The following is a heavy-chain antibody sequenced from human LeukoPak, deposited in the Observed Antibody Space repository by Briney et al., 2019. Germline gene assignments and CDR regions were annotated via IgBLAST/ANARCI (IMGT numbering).Heavy chain of an antibody. D-gene: IGHD6-13*01. CDR2: IIPIFGTA. V-gene: IGHV1-69*06. CDR1: GGTFSSYA. CDR3: ARAKQQPYPSFDY. J-gene: IGHJ4*02. Sequence: GASVKVSCEASGGTFSSYAISWVRQAPGQGLEWMGGIIPIFGTANYAQKFQGRVTITADKSTSTAYMELSSLRSEDTAVYYCARAKQQPYPSFDYWGQGTLVTVSS.